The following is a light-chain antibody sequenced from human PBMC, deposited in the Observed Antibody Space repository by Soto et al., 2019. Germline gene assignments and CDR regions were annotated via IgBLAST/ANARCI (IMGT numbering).Light chain of an antibody. CDR1: QGIRSY. J-gene: IGKJ5*01. CDR3: QQLDSMPIT. V-gene: IGKV1-9*01. CDR2: IAS. Sequence: IQLTQSPSYLSASLGDIVAITCRASQGIRSYLAWYQQKPGEAPKXMISIASILQSGVPSRFSGSGSGTDCVLTISSLQPEDAATYYCQQLDSMPITLGQGARLEIK.